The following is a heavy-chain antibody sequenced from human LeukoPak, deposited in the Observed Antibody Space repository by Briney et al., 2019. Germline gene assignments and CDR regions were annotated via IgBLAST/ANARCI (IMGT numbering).Heavy chain of an antibody. CDR2: IYYSGST. Sequence: PSETLSLTCTASGGSISSSSYYWGWIRQPPGKGLEWIGSIYYSGSTYYNPSLKSRVTISVDTSKNQFSLKLSSVTAADTAVYYCARRWLQLIDYWGQGTLVTVSS. V-gene: IGHV4-39*01. D-gene: IGHD5-24*01. CDR1: GGSISSSSYY. J-gene: IGHJ4*02. CDR3: ARRWLQLIDY.